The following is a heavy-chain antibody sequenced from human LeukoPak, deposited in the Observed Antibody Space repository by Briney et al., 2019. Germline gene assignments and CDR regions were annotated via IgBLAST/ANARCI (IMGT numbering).Heavy chain of an antibody. J-gene: IGHJ4*02. CDR3: SREDGGAVDY. CDR2: IRSEAYGGTT. Sequence: GGSLRLSCTASGFTFGDHAMSWVRQAPGKGLEWVGFIRSEAYGGTTEYAASVKGRFTIPRDDSKSFAYLQMNSLKTEDTAVYYCSREDGGAVDYWGQGTLVTVSS. D-gene: IGHD3-16*01. V-gene: IGHV3-49*04. CDR1: GFTFGDHA.